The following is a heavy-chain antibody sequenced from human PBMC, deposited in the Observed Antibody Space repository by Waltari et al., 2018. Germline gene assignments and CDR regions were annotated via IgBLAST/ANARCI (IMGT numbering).Heavy chain of an antibody. CDR2: ISSSSSTI. Sequence: EVQLVESGGGLVQPRGSLRLSCAASGFTFSSYSMNWVRQAPGKGLEWVSYISSSSSTIYYADSVKGRFTISRDNAKNSLYLQMNSLRAEDTAVYYCARGKNSGYYKGWFDPWGQGTLVTVSS. D-gene: IGHD3-22*01. J-gene: IGHJ5*02. CDR1: GFTFSSYS. CDR3: ARGKNSGYYKGWFDP. V-gene: IGHV3-48*04.